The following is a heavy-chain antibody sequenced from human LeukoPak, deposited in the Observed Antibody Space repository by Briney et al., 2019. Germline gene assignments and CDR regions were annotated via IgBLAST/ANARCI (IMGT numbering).Heavy chain of an antibody. CDR1: GFTFSSYW. D-gene: IGHD2-15*01. V-gene: IGHV3-7*01. Sequence: GGSLRLSCAASGFTFSSYWMSWVRQAPGKGLEWVANIKQDGSEKYYVDSVKGRFTISRDNAKNSLYLQMNSLRAEDTAVYYCARGSKVCSSGGSCYYNWFDPWGQGTLVTVSS. CDR2: IKQDGSEK. J-gene: IGHJ5*02. CDR3: ARGSKVCSSGGSCYYNWFDP.